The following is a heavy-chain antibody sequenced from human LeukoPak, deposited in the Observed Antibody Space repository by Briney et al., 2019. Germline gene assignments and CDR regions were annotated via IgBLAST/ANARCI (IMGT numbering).Heavy chain of an antibody. V-gene: IGHV3-33*08. CDR1: GFTFSGNA. CDR3: ARDVDTALVG. CDR2: IWYDGSNK. Sequence: GGSLRLSCAASGFTFSGNAMSWVRQAPGKGLEWVAVIWYDGSNKYYADSVKGRFTISRDNSKNTLYLQMNSLRAEDTAVYYCARDVDTALVGWGQGTLVTVSS. J-gene: IGHJ4*02. D-gene: IGHD5-18*01.